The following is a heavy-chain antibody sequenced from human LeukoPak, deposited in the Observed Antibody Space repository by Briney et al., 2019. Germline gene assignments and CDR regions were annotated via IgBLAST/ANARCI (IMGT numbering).Heavy chain of an antibody. V-gene: IGHV1-8*01. CDR1: GYTFTSYD. J-gene: IGHJ5*02. D-gene: IGHD6-19*01. CDR2: MNPNSGNT. CDR3: ARGLKAVAGRTSLQWFDP. Sequence: GASVKVSCKASGYTFTSYDSNWVRQATGQGLEGMGGMNPNSGNTGCAQKFQGRVTMTRNTSISTAYMELSSLRSEDTAVYYCARGLKAVAGRTSLQWFDPWGQGTLVTVSS.